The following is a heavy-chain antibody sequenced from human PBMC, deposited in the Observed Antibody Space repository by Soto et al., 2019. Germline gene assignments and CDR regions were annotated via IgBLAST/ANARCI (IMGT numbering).Heavy chain of an antibody. CDR1: GFTFSDYY. CDR2: ISSSGSTI. D-gene: IGHD6-13*01. V-gene: IGHV3-11*01. Sequence: PGGSLRLSCAASGFTFSDYYMSWIRHAPGKGLEWVSYISSSGSTIYYADSVKGRFTISRDNAKNSLYLQMNSLRAEDTAVYYCARGFSSSWSPPGAFDIWGQGTMVTVSS. CDR3: ARGFSSSWSPPGAFDI. J-gene: IGHJ3*02.